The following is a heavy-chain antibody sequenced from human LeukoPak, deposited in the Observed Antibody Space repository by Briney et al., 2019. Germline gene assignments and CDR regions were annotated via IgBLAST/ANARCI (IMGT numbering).Heavy chain of an antibody. CDR1: GFTFSSSA. J-gene: IGHJ4*02. Sequence: PGGSLRLSCAASGFTFSSSAMSWVRQAPGKGLEWVSAISNNGGYTYYADSVQGRFTISRDNSKSTLCLQMNSLRAEDTAVYYCVTDANRILGARGTGYWGQGILVTVSS. D-gene: IGHD1-26*01. CDR2: ISNNGGYT. CDR3: VTDANRILGARGTGY. V-gene: IGHV3-23*01.